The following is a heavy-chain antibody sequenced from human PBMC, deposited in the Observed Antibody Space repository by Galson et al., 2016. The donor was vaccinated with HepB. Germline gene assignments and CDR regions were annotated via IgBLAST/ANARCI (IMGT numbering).Heavy chain of an antibody. CDR1: GDSISRGRYY. V-gene: IGHV4-39*01. CDR3: ARQRGVAAELYQPPFDY. CDR2: THHSGTT. J-gene: IGHJ4*02. D-gene: IGHD6-13*01. Sequence: SETLSLTCTVSGDSISRGRYYWGWIRQPPGKGLEWIVSTHHSGTTYYNPSPKSRVTISMDTSKNQFSLNLISVTAEDTALYYCARQRGVAAELYQPPFDYWGQGTLVSVSS.